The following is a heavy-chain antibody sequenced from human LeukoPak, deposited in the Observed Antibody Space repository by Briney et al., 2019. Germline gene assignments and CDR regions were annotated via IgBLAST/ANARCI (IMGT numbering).Heavy chain of an antibody. J-gene: IGHJ4*02. V-gene: IGHV5-51*01. CDR2: IYPGDSDT. CDR3: ARLPAGWLGDYYFDY. Sequence: GESLKISCKGSGYSFTSYWIGWVRQMPGKGLEWMGIIYPGDSDTRYSPSFQGQVTISADKSISTAYLQWSSLKASDTAMYYCARLPAGWLGDYYFDYWGQGTLVTVSS. D-gene: IGHD6-19*01. CDR1: GYSFTSYW.